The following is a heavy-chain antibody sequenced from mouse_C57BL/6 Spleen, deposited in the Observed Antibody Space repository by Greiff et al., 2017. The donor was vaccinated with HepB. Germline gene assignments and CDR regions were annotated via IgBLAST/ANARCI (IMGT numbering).Heavy chain of an antibody. Sequence: EVNLVESGGGLVQPGGSLKLSCAASGFTFSDYYMYWVRQTPEKRLEWVAYISNGGGSTYYPDTGKGRFTISRDNAKNTLYLQMSRLKSEDTAMYYCARRDYGTWFAYWGQGTLVTVSA. J-gene: IGHJ3*01. CDR2: ISNGGGST. V-gene: IGHV5-12*01. CDR1: GFTFSDYY. D-gene: IGHD1-1*01. CDR3: ARRDYGTWFAY.